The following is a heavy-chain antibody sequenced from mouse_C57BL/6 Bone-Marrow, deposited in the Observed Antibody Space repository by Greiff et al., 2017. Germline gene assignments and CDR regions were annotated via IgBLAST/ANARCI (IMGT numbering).Heavy chain of an antibody. CDR3: ADYYGRPFDY. CDR1: GYTFTDYY. D-gene: IGHD1-1*01. J-gene: IGHJ2*01. CDR2: INPYNGGT. V-gene: IGHV1-19*01. Sequence: EVQLQQSGPVLVKPGASVKMSCKASGYTFTDYYMNWVKQSHGKSLEWIGVINPYNGGTSYNQKFKGKATLTVDKSSSTAYMGLNSLTSEDSAVYYCADYYGRPFDYWGQGTTLTVSS.